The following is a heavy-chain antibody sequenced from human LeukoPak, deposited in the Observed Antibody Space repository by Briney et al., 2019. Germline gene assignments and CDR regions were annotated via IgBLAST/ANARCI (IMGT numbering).Heavy chain of an antibody. CDR1: GGSISSGDYY. V-gene: IGHV4-30-4*01. J-gene: IGHJ6*02. CDR3: ARDRIAVAGTGYYYYGMDV. D-gene: IGHD6-19*01. Sequence: PSETLSLTCTVSGGSISSGDYYWSWIRQPPGKGLEWIGYIYYSGSTYYNPSLKSRVTISVDTSKNQFSLRLSSVTVADTAVYYCARDRIAVAGTGYYYYGMDVWGQGTTVTVSS. CDR2: IYYSGST.